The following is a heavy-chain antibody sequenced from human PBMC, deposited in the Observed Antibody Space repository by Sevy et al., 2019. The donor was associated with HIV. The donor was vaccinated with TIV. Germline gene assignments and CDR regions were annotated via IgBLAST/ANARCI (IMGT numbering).Heavy chain of an antibody. J-gene: IGHJ6*02. CDR3: ASWGDYYYYGMDV. Sequence: SDTLSLTCAVSGGSISSSNWWSWVRQPPGKGLEWIGEIYHSGSTNYNPSLKSRVTISVDKSKNQFSLKLSSVTAADTAVYYCASWGDYYYYGMDVWGQGTTVTVFS. CDR2: IYHSGST. V-gene: IGHV4-4*02. CDR1: GGSISSSNW. D-gene: IGHD3-16*01.